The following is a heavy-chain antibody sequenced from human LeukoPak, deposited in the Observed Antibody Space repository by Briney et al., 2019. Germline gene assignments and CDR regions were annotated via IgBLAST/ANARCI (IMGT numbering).Heavy chain of an antibody. D-gene: IGHD6-13*01. V-gene: IGHV3-23*01. Sequence: GGPLRLSCAASGFTFSSYAMSWVRQAPGKGLEWVSAISHSGASTNYADSVKGRFTITRDNSKNTLFLQMHSLRADDTAVYYCARHLGYSSSHTDYWGQGTRVTVSS. CDR1: GFTFSSYA. CDR2: ISHSGAST. CDR3: ARHLGYSSSHTDY. J-gene: IGHJ4*02.